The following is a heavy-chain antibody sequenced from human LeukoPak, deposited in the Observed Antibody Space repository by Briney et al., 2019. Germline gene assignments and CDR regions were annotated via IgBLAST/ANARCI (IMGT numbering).Heavy chain of an antibody. V-gene: IGHV1-46*01. Sequence: ASVKISCKASGGTFSSYAISWVRQAPGQGLERMGIINPSGGSTSYAQKFQGRVTMTRDTSTSTVYMELSSLRSEDTAVYYCATAIAVAGKDYWGQGTLVTVSS. CDR2: INPSGGST. D-gene: IGHD6-19*01. CDR1: GGTFSSYA. CDR3: ATAIAVAGKDY. J-gene: IGHJ4*02.